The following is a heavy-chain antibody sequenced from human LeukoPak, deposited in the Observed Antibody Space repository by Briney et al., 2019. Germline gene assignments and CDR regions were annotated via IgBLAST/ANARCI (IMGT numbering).Heavy chain of an antibody. CDR3: ARLFSSPYDY. CDR1: GGSISSYY. CDR2: IYYSGST. V-gene: IGHV4-39*01. Sequence: SETLSLTCTVSGGSISSYYWGWIRQPPGKGLEWIGSIYYSGSTYYNPSLKSRVTISVDTSKNQFSLKLSSVTAADTAVYYCARLFSSPYDYWGQGTLVTVSS. D-gene: IGHD6-13*01. J-gene: IGHJ4*02.